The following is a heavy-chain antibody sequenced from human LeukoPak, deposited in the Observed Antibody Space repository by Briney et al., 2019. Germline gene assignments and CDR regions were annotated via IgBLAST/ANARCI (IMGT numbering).Heavy chain of an antibody. V-gene: IGHV3-48*01. CDR2: ISSTSATI. CDR1: GFTYSSYS. CDR3: ARAPSAGNFVLYYFDY. J-gene: IGHJ4*02. Sequence: GGSLRLSCAASGFTYSSYSMNWVRQAPGKGLEWVSYISSTSATIYYANPVKGRFTISRDNAKNSLYLQMNSLRAEDTAVYYCARAPSAGNFVLYYFDYWGQGTLVTVSS. D-gene: IGHD3-16*02.